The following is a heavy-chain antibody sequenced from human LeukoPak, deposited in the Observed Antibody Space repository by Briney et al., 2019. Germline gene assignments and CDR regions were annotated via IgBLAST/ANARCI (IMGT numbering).Heavy chain of an antibody. CDR3: GRYGGRAGCDY. V-gene: IGHV3-48*03. J-gene: IGHJ4*02. Sequence: NPGGSLRLSCAASGFTFSSYEMNWVRQAPGKGLEWVSYISSSGSTIYYADSVKGRFTISRDNAKNSLYLQMNSLRAEDTAVYYCGRYGGRAGCDYWGQGTLVTVSS. CDR1: GFTFSSYE. CDR2: ISSSGSTI. D-gene: IGHD2-15*01.